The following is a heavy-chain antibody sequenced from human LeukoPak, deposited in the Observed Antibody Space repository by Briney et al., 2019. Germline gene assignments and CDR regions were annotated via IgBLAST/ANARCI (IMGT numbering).Heavy chain of an antibody. D-gene: IGHD2-8*01. V-gene: IGHV4-38-2*02. CDR2: IYHSGST. J-gene: IGHJ6*03. CDR1: GYSISSGYY. CDR3: ARAPSQLMVYAMNYYYMDV. Sequence: SETLSLTCTVSGYSISSGYYWGWIRQPPGKGLEWIGSIYHSGSTYYNPSLKSRVTISVDTSKNQFSLKLSSVTAADTAVYYCARAPSQLMVYAMNYYYMDVWGKGTTVTVSS.